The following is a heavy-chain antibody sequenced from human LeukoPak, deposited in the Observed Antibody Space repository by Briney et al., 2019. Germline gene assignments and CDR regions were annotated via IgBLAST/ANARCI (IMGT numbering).Heavy chain of an antibody. CDR1: GYSFTSYW. V-gene: IGHV5-10-1*01. CDR3: ARPGSSSSWYPFDY. J-gene: IGHJ4*02. Sequence: GESLKISCKGSGYSFTSYWISWVRQMPGKGLEWMGRVDPSDSYTNYSPSFQGHVTISADKSISTAYLQWSSLNASDTAMYYCARPGSSSSWYPFDYWGQGTLVTVSS. D-gene: IGHD6-13*01. CDR2: VDPSDSYT.